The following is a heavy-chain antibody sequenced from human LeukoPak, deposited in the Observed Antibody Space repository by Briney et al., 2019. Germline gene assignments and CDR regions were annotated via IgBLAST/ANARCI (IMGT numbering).Heavy chain of an antibody. CDR1: GFTFSSYA. V-gene: IGHV3-23*01. CDR2: ISGSGGST. Sequence: PGGSLRLSCSAPGFTFSSYAMSWVRQAPGKGLELVSAISGSGGSTYYADSVKGRFTISRDNSKNTLYLQMNSLRAEDTAVYYCAKDHITMIVASWGQGTLVTVSS. J-gene: IGHJ4*02. CDR3: AKDHITMIVAS. D-gene: IGHD3-22*01.